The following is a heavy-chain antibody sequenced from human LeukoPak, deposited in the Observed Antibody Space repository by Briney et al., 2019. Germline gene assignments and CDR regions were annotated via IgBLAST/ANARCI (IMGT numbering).Heavy chain of an antibody. J-gene: IGHJ4*02. CDR2: ISYDGSNK. Sequence: GGSLRLSCAASGFTFSSYAMHWVRQAPGKGLEWVAVISYDGSNKYYAVSVKGRFTISRDNSKNTLYLQMNSLRAEDTAVYYCAKEVLRFLKWLSPFACWGQGTLVTVSS. V-gene: IGHV3-30-3*01. CDR1: GFTFSSYA. D-gene: IGHD3-3*01. CDR3: AKEVLRFLKWLSPFAC.